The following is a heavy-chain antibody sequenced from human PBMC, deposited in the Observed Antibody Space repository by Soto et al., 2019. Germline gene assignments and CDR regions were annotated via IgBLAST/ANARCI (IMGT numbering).Heavy chain of an antibody. Sequence: GGSLRLSCTASGCMFRNKGKACVRQAKGKGRDWGSTISGYRRNANFAGSVKGRFPISRYNSKSTFFLHMNTLRTQDTAIYFCATAAGDSVDMFAYWGRGTQVTVAS. V-gene: IGHV3-23*01. CDR1: GCMFRNKG. CDR3: ATAAGDSVDMFAY. CDR2: ISGYRRNA. J-gene: IGHJ4*02. D-gene: IGHD2-21*02.